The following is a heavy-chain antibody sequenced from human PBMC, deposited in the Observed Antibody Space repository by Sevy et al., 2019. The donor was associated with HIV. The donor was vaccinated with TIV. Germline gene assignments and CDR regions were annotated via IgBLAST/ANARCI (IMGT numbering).Heavy chain of an antibody. CDR1: GLTFSSNE. CDR3: AFGGGLHV. Sequence: GGSLRLSCAASGLTFSSNELNWVRQGPGKGLEWVSYISSSGGTIYYADSVEGRFTISRDNAKSSVHLQMNSLRIEDTAIYYCAFGGGLHVWGQRTTVTVSS. CDR2: ISSSGGTI. D-gene: IGHD2-15*01. V-gene: IGHV3-48*03. J-gene: IGHJ6*02.